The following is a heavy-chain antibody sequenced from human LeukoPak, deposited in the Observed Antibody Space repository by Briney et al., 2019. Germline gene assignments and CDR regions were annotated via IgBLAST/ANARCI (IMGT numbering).Heavy chain of an antibody. CDR1: GGSFSGYY. D-gene: IGHD3-16*01. J-gene: IGHJ4*02. CDR2: IYHSGST. Sequence: SETLSLTCAVYGGSFSGYYWSWIRQPPGKGLEWIGYIYHSGSTYYNPSLKSRVTISVDRSKNQFSLKLSSVTAADTAVYYCARLRAFYFDYWGQGTLVTVSS. V-gene: IGHV4-34*01. CDR3: ARLRAFYFDY.